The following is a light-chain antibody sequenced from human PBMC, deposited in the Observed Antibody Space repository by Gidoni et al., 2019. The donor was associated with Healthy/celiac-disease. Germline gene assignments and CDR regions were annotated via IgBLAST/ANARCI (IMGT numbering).Light chain of an antibody. CDR1: QSVSSN. V-gene: IGKV3-15*01. CDR2: GAS. Sequence: LSCRASQSVSSNLAWYQQKPGQAPRLLIYGASTRATGIPARFSGSGSGTEFTLTISSLQSEDFAVYYCQQYNNWPPLTFGGGTKVEIK. CDR3: QQYNNWPPLT. J-gene: IGKJ4*01.